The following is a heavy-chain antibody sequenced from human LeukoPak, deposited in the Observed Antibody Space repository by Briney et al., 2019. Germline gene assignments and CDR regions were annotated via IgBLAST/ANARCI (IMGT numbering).Heavy chain of an antibody. J-gene: IGHJ4*02. Sequence: GESLKISCKGSGYGFTSYWIGWVRQMPGKGLEWMGIIYPGDSDTRYSPSFQGQVTISADKSISTAYLQWSSLKASDTAMYYCARHSRGVAGTYYFDYWGQGTLVTVSS. D-gene: IGHD6-19*01. CDR3: ARHSRGVAGTYYFDY. V-gene: IGHV5-51*01. CDR2: IYPGDSDT. CDR1: GYGFTSYW.